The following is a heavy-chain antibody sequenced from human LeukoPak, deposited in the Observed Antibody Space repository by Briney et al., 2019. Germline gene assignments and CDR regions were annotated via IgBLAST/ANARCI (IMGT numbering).Heavy chain of an antibody. D-gene: IGHD5-24*01. J-gene: IGHJ4*02. Sequence: GGSLRLSCAASGFTFSEYSMNWVRQAPGKGLEWISYIGIDSGNTNYADSVKGRFTISGDKAKNSLYIQMNSLRVEDTAVYYCARDYKYAFDNWGQGTLVTVSS. CDR2: IGIDSGNT. CDR1: GFTFSEYS. CDR3: ARDYKYAFDN. V-gene: IGHV3-48*01.